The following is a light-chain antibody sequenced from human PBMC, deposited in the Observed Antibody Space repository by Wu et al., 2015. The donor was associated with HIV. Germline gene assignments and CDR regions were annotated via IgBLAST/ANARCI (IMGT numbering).Light chain of an antibody. CDR2: GAS. Sequence: EIVLTQSPATLSLSPGERATLSCRASQSVSSNLAWYQQKPGQAPRLLIYGASTRATGIPARFSGSGSGTEFTLTISSMQSEDFAVYYCQQYNNWPPGTFGQGTKGGNQT. CDR1: QSVSSN. J-gene: IGKJ1*01. V-gene: IGKV3-15*01. CDR3: QQYNNWPPGT.